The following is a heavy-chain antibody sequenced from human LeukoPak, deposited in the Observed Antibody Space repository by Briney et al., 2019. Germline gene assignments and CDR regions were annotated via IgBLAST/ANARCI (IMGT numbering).Heavy chain of an antibody. J-gene: IGHJ4*02. CDR3: AKDQNGYNKPADY. CDR1: GFIFRGHA. CDR2: VSGSGSAT. V-gene: IGHV3-23*01. Sequence: PGGSLRLSCAASGFIFRGHAMNWVRQAPGKGLEWVSTVSGSGSATYYADSVKGRFTISRDNSKNTLYLHMNSLRAEDTAIYFCAKDQNGYNKPADYWGQGTLVTDSS. D-gene: IGHD3-10*01.